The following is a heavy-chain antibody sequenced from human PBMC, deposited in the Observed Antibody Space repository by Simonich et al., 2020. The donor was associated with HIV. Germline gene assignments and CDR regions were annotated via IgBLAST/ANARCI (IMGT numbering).Heavy chain of an antibody. Sequence: QVQLVPSGAEVKKPGASVKVSCKASGDTFTGYYIHWVRQAPGQGLEYMGWINPNSGGTDYAQKFKGRVTMTRDTSMSTAYMELRRLRTDDTAVYFCAREGAMLDDAFDIWGQGTMVTVSS. CDR2: INPNSGGT. V-gene: IGHV1-2*02. CDR1: GDTFTGYY. CDR3: AREGAMLDDAFDI. J-gene: IGHJ3*02. D-gene: IGHD1-1*01.